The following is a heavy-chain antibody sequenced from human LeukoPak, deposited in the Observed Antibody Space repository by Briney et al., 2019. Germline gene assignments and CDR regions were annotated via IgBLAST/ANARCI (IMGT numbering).Heavy chain of an antibody. V-gene: IGHV1-69*13. Sequence: SVKVSCKASGGTFSSYAISWVRLAPGQGLEWMGGIIPIFGTANNAPKFQGRVTITADESTSTAYMELSSLRSEDTAVYYCARAPYSSGGSTNYYYYYYMDVWGKGTTVAVSS. D-gene: IGHD6-19*01. CDR2: IIPIFGTA. CDR3: ARAPYSSGGSTNYYYYYYMDV. CDR1: GGTFSSYA. J-gene: IGHJ6*03.